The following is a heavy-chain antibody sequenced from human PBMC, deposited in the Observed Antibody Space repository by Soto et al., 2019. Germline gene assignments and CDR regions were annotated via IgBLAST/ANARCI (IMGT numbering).Heavy chain of an antibody. Sequence: QVQLVQSGAEVKKPGASVKVSCKASGYTFTGYYMHWVRQAPGQGLEWMGWINPNSGGTNYAQKFQGWVTMTRDTSISSAYMELSRLRSDDTAVYYCARDLVVPAAPSYYYYGMDVWGQGTTVTVSS. CDR1: GYTFTGYY. V-gene: IGHV1-2*04. J-gene: IGHJ6*02. CDR3: ARDLVVPAAPSYYYYGMDV. CDR2: INPNSGGT. D-gene: IGHD2-2*01.